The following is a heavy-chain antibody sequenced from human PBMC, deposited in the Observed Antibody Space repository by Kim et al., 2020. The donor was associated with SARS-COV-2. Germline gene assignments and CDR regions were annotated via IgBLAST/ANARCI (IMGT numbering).Heavy chain of an antibody. CDR1: GYTFTSYA. CDR3: ARAHSTAAPFDY. Sequence: ASVKVSCKASGYTFTSYAMHWVRQAPGQRLEWMGWINAGNGNTKYSQKFQGRVTITRDTSASTAYMELSSLRSEDTAVYYCARAHSTAAPFDYWGQGTLVTVSS. CDR2: INAGNGNT. V-gene: IGHV1-3*01. D-gene: IGHD2-2*01. J-gene: IGHJ4*02.